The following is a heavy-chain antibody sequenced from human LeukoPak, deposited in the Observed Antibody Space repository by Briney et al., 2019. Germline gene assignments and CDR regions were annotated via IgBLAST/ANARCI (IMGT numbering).Heavy chain of an antibody. CDR1: GFTFSDYY. CDR2: ISRSGDTM. Sequence: GGSLRLSCAASGFTFSDYYMTWIRQAPGKGLEWVSSISRSGDTMYYADSERGRFTMSRDNAKNSLYLQMNSLRAEDTALYYCAIQMTMIVVVPYFDYWGQGTLVTVSS. J-gene: IGHJ4*02. D-gene: IGHD3-22*01. CDR3: AIQMTMIVVVPYFDY. V-gene: IGHV3-11*04.